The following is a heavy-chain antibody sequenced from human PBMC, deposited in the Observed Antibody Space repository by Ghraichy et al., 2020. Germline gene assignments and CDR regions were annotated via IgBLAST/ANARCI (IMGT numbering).Heavy chain of an antibody. J-gene: IGHJ6*02. V-gene: IGHV4-59*01. CDR3: ARDRCSRSSCYRNGMDV. CDR2: IYNIGST. CDR1: GGSISSYH. D-gene: IGHD2-2*02. Sequence: TLSLTCTVSGGSISSYHWSWIRQPPGKGLEWIGYIYNIGSTNYNPSLKSRVTISVDTSKNQFSLKLRSVTAADTAVYYCARDRCSRSSCYRNGMDVWGQGTTVTVSS.